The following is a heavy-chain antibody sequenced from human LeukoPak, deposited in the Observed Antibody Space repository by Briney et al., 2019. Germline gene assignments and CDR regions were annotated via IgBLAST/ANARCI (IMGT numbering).Heavy chain of an antibody. J-gene: IGHJ4*02. CDR3: AKTSGSGSYYENPDY. CDR1: GFTFSSYG. Sequence: GGSLRLSCAASGFTFSSYGMSWVRQAPGKGLEWVSAISGSGGSTYYADSVKGRFTISRDNSKNTLYLQMNSLRAEDTAVYYCAKTSGSGSYYENPDYWGQGTLVTVSS. D-gene: IGHD3-10*01. V-gene: IGHV3-23*01. CDR2: ISGSGGST.